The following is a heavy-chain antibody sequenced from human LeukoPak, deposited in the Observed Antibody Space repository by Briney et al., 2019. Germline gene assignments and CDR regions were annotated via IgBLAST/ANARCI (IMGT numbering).Heavy chain of an antibody. CDR2: INTDGSST. CDR3: ARVTSNYPHWFDP. Sequence: PGGSLRLSCAASGFTFSSYWMHWVRQAPGKGLVWVSRINTDGSSTSYADSVKGRFTISRDNAKNTLYLQMNSLRAEDTAVYYCARVTSNYPHWFDPWGQGTLVTVSS. D-gene: IGHD4-11*01. CDR1: GFTFSSYW. J-gene: IGHJ5*02. V-gene: IGHV3-74*01.